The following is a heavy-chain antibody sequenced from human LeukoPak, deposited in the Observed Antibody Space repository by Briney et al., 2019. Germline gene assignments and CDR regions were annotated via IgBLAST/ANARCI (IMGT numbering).Heavy chain of an antibody. D-gene: IGHD6-13*01. J-gene: IGHJ6*02. V-gene: IGHV4-59*12. CDR2: IYYSGST. CDR3: ARGTAAGYYYGMDV. CDR1: GGSISSYY. Sequence: NPSETLSLTCTVSGGSISSYYWSWIRQPPGKGLEWIGYIYYSGSTNYNPSLKSRVTISVDTSKNQFSLKLSSVAAADTAVYYCARGTAAGYYYGMDVWGQGTTVTVSS.